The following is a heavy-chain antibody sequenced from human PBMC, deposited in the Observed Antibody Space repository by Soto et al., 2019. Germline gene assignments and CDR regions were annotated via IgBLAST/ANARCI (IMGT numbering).Heavy chain of an antibody. Sequence: LRLSCAASGFTFSSYAMHWVRQAPGKGLEWVAVISYDGSNKYYADSVKGRFTISRDNSKNTLYLQMNSLRAEDTAVYYCARDFLYGMDVWGQGTTVTVSS. CDR1: GFTFSSYA. V-gene: IGHV3-30-3*01. CDR3: ARDFLYGMDV. CDR2: ISYDGSNK. J-gene: IGHJ6*02.